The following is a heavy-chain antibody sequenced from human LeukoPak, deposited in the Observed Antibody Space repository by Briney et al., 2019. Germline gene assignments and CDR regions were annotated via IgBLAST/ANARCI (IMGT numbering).Heavy chain of an antibody. CDR2: IRYDGSNK. V-gene: IGHV3-30*02. CDR3: AKDLMVTAIKDY. J-gene: IGHJ4*02. CDR1: GFTFSSYG. D-gene: IGHD2-21*02. Sequence: GGSLRLSCAASGFTFSSYGMHWVRQAPGKGLEWVAFIRYDGSNKYYADSVKGRFTISRDNSKNTLYLQMNSLRAEDTAVYYCAKDLMVTAIKDYWGQGTLVTVSS.